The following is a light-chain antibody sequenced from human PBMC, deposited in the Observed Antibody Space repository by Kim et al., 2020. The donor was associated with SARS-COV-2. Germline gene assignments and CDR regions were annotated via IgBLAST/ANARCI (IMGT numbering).Light chain of an antibody. CDR2: SAS. J-gene: IGKJ4*01. CDR3: QKYNSAPHT. Sequence: DIQMTQSPSSLSASVGDRVTITCRASQGIINYLDWYQQKPGKVPKLLIYSASTLQSGVPSRFSGSGSGTDFTLTISSLQPEDVATYYCQKYNSAPHTFGGGTKVDIK. CDR1: QGIINY. V-gene: IGKV1-27*01.